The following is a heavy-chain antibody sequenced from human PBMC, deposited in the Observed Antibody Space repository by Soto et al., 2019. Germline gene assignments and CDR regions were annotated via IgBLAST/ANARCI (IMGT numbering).Heavy chain of an antibody. D-gene: IGHD3-16*01. Sequence: QAHLVESGGRVVQPGRSLRLSCAASGFNFSKFGMYWVRQAPGKGLEWVAVIWYDGSQKYYADSVKGRFTISRDNSNNTLYLQISSLRAEDTSLYYCAKEVWGLYTFGRPLDNWGHGTLVTVSS. CDR2: IWYDGSQK. CDR3: AKEVWGLYTFGRPLDN. CDR1: GFNFSKFG. V-gene: IGHV3-33*07. J-gene: IGHJ4*01.